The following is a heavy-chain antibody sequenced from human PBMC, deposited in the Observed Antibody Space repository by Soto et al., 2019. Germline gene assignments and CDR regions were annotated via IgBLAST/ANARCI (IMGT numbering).Heavy chain of an antibody. V-gene: IGHV4-30-4*01. CDR2: ISYSGST. J-gene: IGHJ4*02. CDR3: ATMGTPATGLYFFDY. D-gene: IGHD2-15*01. CDR1: GGSISGGNYY. Sequence: SETLSLTCTVSGGSISGGNYYWSWIRQPPGKGLEWIGFISYSGSTYYSTSLKSRVTISVDTSKSQFSLNLSFVTAADTAVYYCATMGTPATGLYFFDYWGRGSLVTVSS.